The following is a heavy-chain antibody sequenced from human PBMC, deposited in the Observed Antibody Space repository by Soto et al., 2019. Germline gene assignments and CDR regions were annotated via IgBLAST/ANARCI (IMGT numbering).Heavy chain of an antibody. CDR2: ISSSNSYI. CDR1: GLTFSSYA. V-gene: IGHV3-21*01. J-gene: IGHJ4*02. Sequence: GGSLRLSCAASGLTFSSYAMNWVRKAPGKGLEWVSSISSSNSYIYYADSVKGRFTISRDNAKNSLYLQMNSLRAEDTAVYYCATSGGSSWEFDYWGQGTLVTVSS. CDR3: ATSGGSSWEFDY. D-gene: IGHD6-13*01.